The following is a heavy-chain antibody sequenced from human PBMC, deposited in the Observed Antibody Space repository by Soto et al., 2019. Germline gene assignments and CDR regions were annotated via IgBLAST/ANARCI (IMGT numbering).Heavy chain of an antibody. J-gene: IGHJ6*02. Sequence: GGSLRLSCVASGFTFENYAMSWVRQAPGKGLEWVAAISGSGGTTYYSDSVKGRFTISRDNSKNTVYLQMNDLRVEDAAEYFCAKDSWAIFGVPAGEYYAMDVWGQGTTVTVSS. V-gene: IGHV3-23*01. D-gene: IGHD3-3*01. CDR3: AKDSWAIFGVPAGEYYAMDV. CDR2: ISGSGGTT. CDR1: GFTFENYA.